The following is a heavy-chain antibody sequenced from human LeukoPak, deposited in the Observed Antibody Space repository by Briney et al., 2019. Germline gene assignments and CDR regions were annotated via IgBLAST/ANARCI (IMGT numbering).Heavy chain of an antibody. J-gene: IGHJ6*02. CDR3: ARAGPRPGYCSSTSCPDYYGMDV. Sequence: SETLSLTCTVSGGSISSSSYYWGWIRQPPGKGLEWIGSIYYSGSTYYNPSLKSRVTISVDTSKNQFSLKLSSVTAADTAVYYCARAGPRPGYCSSTSCPDYYGMDVWGQGTTVTVSS. D-gene: IGHD2-2*01. CDR2: IYYSGST. V-gene: IGHV4-39*07. CDR1: GGSISSSSYY.